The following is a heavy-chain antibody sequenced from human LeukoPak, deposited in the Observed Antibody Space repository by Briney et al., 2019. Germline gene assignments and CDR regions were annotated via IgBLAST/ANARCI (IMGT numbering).Heavy chain of an antibody. CDR2: IWYDGSNK. J-gene: IGHJ4*02. V-gene: IGHV3-33*06. CDR1: GFTFSSYG. CDR3: AKFPTVTTPGY. D-gene: IGHD4-17*01. Sequence: GGSLRLSCAESGFTFSSYGMHWVRQAPGKGLEWVAVIWYDGSNKYYADSVKGRFTISRDNSKNTLYLQMNSLRAEDTAVYYCAKFPTVTTPGYWGQGTLVTVSS.